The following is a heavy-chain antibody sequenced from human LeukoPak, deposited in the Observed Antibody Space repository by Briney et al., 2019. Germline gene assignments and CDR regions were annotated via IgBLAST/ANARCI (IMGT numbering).Heavy chain of an antibody. Sequence: SETLSLTCTVSGGSISSYYWSWIRQPPGKGLEWIGYIYYSGTPNYNPTLKSRVTMSVDTSKNQFSLKLSSVTAADTAVYYCARHGGSYDFDFWGQGTLVTVSS. CDR1: GGSISSYY. D-gene: IGHD1-26*01. CDR3: ARHGGSYDFDF. J-gene: IGHJ4*02. CDR2: IYYSGTP. V-gene: IGHV4-59*08.